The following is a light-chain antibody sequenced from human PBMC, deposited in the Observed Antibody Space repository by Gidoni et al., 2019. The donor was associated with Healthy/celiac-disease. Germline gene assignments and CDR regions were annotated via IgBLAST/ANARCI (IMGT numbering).Light chain of an antibody. CDR1: QSLSSSY. CDR2: GAS. CDR3: QQQST. J-gene: IGKJ3*01. V-gene: IGKV3-20*01. Sequence: EIELTQSPGTLSLSPGERATLPGRASQSLSSSYLAWYQQKPGQAPRLLTYGASSRATGIPNGFSGSRSGTDFTLTISSLEPEDFAVYYCQQQSTFGPGTKVDIK.